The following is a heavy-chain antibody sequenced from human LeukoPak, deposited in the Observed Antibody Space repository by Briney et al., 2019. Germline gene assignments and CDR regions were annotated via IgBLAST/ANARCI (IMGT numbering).Heavy chain of an antibody. CDR2: LIPIFGIA. V-gene: IGHV1-69*04. J-gene: IGHJ6*02. CDR3: ARDPVVQVFGGLPWYYGMDV. CDR1: GGTFSRYA. Sequence: SVRVSCEASGGTFSRYAISWVRQAPGQGRECMGNLIPIFGIANYTQKFQGRDTITADKSTSTAYMELSSLRSEDTAVYYCARDPVVQVFGGLPWYYGMDVWGQGTTVTVSS. D-gene: IGHD3-3*01.